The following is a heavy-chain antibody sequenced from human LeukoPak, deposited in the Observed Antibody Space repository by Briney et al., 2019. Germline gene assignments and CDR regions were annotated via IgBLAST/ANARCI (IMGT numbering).Heavy chain of an antibody. V-gene: IGHV1-2*02. CDR2: INPNSGGT. CDR1: GYTFTGYY. Sequence: GASVEVSCKASGYTFTGYYMHWVRQAPGQGLEWMGWINPNSGGTNYAQEFQGRVTMTRDTSISTAYMELSRLRSDDTAVYYCARVDVVVPAAISWYFDLWGRGTLVTVSS. CDR3: ARVDVVVPAAISWYFDL. J-gene: IGHJ2*01. D-gene: IGHD2-2*01.